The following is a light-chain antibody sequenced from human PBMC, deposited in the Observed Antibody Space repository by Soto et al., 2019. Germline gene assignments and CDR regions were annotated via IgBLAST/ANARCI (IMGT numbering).Light chain of an antibody. CDR3: QQYGSSPDT. CDR2: DAS. V-gene: IGKV3-20*01. J-gene: IGKJ4*01. CDR1: QSVRSNY. Sequence: DIELTQSPGTLSLSPGERATLSCRASQSVRSNYLAWYQQKPGQAPRLLFYDASSRATGIPDRFSGSGSGTDFTLTISRLEPEDFAVYYCQQYGSSPDTFGGGTKVDIK.